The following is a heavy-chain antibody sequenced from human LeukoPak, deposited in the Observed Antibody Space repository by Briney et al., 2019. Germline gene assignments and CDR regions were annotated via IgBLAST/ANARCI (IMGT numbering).Heavy chain of an antibody. CDR1: GGSFSGYY. CDR3: ARDGLPGYSSSWVDY. D-gene: IGHD6-13*01. Sequence: SETLSLTCAVYGGSFSGYYWGWIRQPPGKGLEWIGSIYHSGSTYYNPSLKSRVTISVDTSKNQFSLKLSSVTAADTAVYYCARDGLPGYSSSWVDYWGQGTLVTVSS. J-gene: IGHJ4*02. CDR2: IYHSGST. V-gene: IGHV4-34*01.